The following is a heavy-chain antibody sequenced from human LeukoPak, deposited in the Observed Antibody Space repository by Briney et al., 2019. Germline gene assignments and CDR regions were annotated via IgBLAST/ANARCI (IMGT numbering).Heavy chain of an antibody. CDR1: GFTFGSYG. CDR2: ISGSGGST. V-gene: IGHV3-23*01. CDR3: AKWDTYYDSSGYYFY. J-gene: IGHJ4*02. Sequence: QSGGSLRLSCAASGFTFGSYGMSWVRQAPGKGLEWVSAISGSGGSTYHADSVKGRFTISRDNSKNTLYLQMNSLRAEDTAVYYCAKWDTYYDSSGYYFYWGQGTLVTVSS. D-gene: IGHD3-22*01.